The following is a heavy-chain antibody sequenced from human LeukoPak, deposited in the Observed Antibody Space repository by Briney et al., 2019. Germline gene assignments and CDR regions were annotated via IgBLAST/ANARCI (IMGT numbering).Heavy chain of an antibody. CDR3: ARGRITMVRGVIYYYYGMDV. CDR1: GGSISSYY. J-gene: IGHJ6*02. V-gene: IGHV4-4*07. CDR2: IYTSGST. D-gene: IGHD3-10*01. Sequence: SETLSLTCTVSGGSISSYYWSWIRQPAGNGLEWIGRIYTSGSTNYNPSLKSRVTMSVDTSKNQFSLKLSSVTAADTAVYYCARGRITMVRGVIYYYYGMDVWGQGTTVTVSS.